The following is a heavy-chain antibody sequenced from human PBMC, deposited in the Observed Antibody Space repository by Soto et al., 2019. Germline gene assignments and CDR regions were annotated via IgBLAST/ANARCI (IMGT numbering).Heavy chain of an antibody. CDR2: ISSSSSYI. J-gene: IGHJ6*03. CDR1: GFTFSSYS. CDR3: ARDGRSGRETYYYYMDV. V-gene: IGHV3-21*01. Sequence: GSLRLSCAASGFTFSSYSMNWVRQALGKGLEWVSSISSSSSYIYYADSVKGRFTISRDNAKNSLYLQMNSLRAEDTAVYYCARDGRSGRETYYYYMDVWGKGTTVTVSS.